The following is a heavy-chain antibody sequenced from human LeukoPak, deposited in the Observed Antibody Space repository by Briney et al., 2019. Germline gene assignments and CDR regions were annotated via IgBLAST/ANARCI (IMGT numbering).Heavy chain of an antibody. CDR1: GGSISSGGYS. CDR2: IYHSGST. CDR3: AGVRYQLPNDNWFDP. D-gene: IGHD2-2*01. Sequence: SETLSLTCAVSGGSISSGGYSWSWIRQPPGKGLEWIGYIYHSGSTYYNPSLKSRVTISVDRSKNQFSLKLSSVTAADTAVYYCAGVRYQLPNDNWFDPWGQGTLVTVSS. V-gene: IGHV4-30-2*01. J-gene: IGHJ5*02.